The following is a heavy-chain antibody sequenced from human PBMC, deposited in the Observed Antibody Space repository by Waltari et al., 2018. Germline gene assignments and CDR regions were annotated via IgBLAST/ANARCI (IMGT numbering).Heavy chain of an antibody. CDR3: ARAAPHSGYGGDY. CDR1: GGSISSGGYY. D-gene: IGHD5-12*01. V-gene: IGHV4-31*03. Sequence: QVQLQESGPGLVKPSQTLSLSCTVSGGSISSGGYYWNWIRQAPGKGLEWIGYIYYSGSTYYNPSLKSRVTISVDTSKNQFSLKLSSVTAADTAVYYCARAAPHSGYGGDYWGQGTLVTVSS. J-gene: IGHJ4*02. CDR2: IYYSGST.